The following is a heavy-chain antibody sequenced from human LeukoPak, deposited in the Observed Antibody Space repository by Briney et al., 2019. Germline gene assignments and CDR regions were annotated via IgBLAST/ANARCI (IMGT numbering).Heavy chain of an antibody. J-gene: IGHJ3*02. Sequence: GGSLRLSCAASGITVSSNYLTWVRQAPGKGLEWVSVIYSGGNTYYADSVKGRFTISRDNSKNTLYLQMNSLRAEDTAVYYCARDGGSAAAFDIWGQGTMVTVSS. D-gene: IGHD3-16*01. V-gene: IGHV3-53*01. CDR1: GITVSSNY. CDR3: ARDGGSAAAFDI. CDR2: IYSGGNT.